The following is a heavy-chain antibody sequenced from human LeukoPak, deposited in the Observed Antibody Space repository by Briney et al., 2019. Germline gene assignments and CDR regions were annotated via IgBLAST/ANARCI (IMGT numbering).Heavy chain of an antibody. CDR1: GGTFSSYA. CDR3: ARDVCSSTSCWFDP. J-gene: IGHJ5*02. CDR2: IIPIFGTA. V-gene: IGHV1-69*06. Sequence: SVRVSCKASGGTFSSYAISWVRQAPGQGLEWMGGIIPIFGTANYAQKFQGRVTITADKSTSTAYMELSSLRPEDTAVYYCARDVCSSTSCWFDPWGQGTLVTVSS. D-gene: IGHD2-2*01.